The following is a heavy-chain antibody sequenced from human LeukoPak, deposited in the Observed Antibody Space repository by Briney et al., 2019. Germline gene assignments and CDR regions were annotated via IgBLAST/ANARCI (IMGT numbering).Heavy chain of an antibody. V-gene: IGHV3-48*03. CDR1: GFTFSSYE. CDR2: ISSSGSTI. Sequence: GGSLRLSCAASGFTFSSYEMNWVRQAPGKGLEWVSYISSSGSTIYYADSVKGRFTISRDNAKNSLYLQMNSLRAEDTAVYYCASCPNYYYYMDVWGKGTTVTVSS. CDR3: ASCPNYYYYMDV. J-gene: IGHJ6*03.